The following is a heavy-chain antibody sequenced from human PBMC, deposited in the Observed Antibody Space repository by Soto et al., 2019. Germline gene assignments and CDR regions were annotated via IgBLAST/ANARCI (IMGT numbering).Heavy chain of an antibody. CDR3: ARRGSSAWHNWFDP. J-gene: IGHJ5*02. CDR1: GGSINSYY. D-gene: IGHD6-25*01. CDR2: IYYSGST. V-gene: IGHV4-59*01. Sequence: SETLSLTCTVSGGSINSYYWSWIRQPPGKGLEWIGYIYYSGSTNYNPSLKSRVTISVDTSKNQFSLKLSSVTAADTAVYYCARRGSSAWHNWFDPWGQGTLVTVSS.